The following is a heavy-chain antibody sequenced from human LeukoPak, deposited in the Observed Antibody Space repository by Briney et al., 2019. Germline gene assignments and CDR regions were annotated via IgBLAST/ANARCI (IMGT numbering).Heavy chain of an antibody. J-gene: IGHJ4*02. V-gene: IGHV4-4*07. CDR2: IYTTGMT. CDR3: ARVDSITIFGVGSAFFDY. Sequence: SETLSLTCSVSGGSINSYWWSWIRQPAGKGLEFIGRIYTTGMTNYNPSLKSRVSMSVDTSKNQFSLKLSSVTAADTAVYYCARVDSITIFGVGSAFFDYWGQGTLVTVSS. D-gene: IGHD3-3*01. CDR1: GGSINSYW.